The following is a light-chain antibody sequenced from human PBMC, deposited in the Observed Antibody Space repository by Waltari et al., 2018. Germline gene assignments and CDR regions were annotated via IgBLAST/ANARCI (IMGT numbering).Light chain of an antibody. CDR3: QQYNYAPWT. Sequence: EIVLTQSPGTLFLSPGERATLSCRASQNVGSNYLAWYQQKPGQAPRLLIYGSSGRATGIPDRFSGSGSGTDFTLTINRLEPEDFAVYYCQQYNYAPWTFGQGTKVEIK. CDR2: GSS. J-gene: IGKJ1*01. CDR1: QNVGSNY. V-gene: IGKV3-20*01.